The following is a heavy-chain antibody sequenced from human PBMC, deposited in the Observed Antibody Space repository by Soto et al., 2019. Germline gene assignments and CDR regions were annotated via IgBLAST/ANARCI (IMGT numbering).Heavy chain of an antibody. J-gene: IGHJ4*02. D-gene: IGHD5-12*01. CDR3: AREGDGYNYGHFDY. CDR1: GGSISSYY. CDR2: IYYSGST. V-gene: IGHV4-59*12. Sequence: PSETLSLTCTVSGGSISSYYWSWIRQPPGKGLGWIGYIYYSGSTNYNPSLKSRVTISVDTSKNQFSLKLSSVTAADTAVYYCAREGDGYNYGHFDYWGQGTLVTVS.